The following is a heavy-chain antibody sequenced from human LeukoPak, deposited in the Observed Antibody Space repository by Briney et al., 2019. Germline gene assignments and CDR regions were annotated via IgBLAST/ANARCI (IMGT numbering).Heavy chain of an antibody. D-gene: IGHD3-22*01. V-gene: IGHV1-24*01. CDR3: ATYDSSGYYYFDY. CDR1: GYTLTELS. Sequence: ASVKVSCXVSGYTLTELSMHWVRQAPGKGLEWMGGFDPEDGETIYAQKFQGRVTMTEDTSTDTAYMELSSLRSEDTAVYYCATYDSSGYYYFDYWGQRTLVTVSS. J-gene: IGHJ4*02. CDR2: FDPEDGET.